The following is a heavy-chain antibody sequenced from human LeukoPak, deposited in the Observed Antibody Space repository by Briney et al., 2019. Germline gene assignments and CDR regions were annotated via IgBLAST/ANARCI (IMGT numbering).Heavy chain of an antibody. Sequence: GASVKVSCKASGGTFSSYAISWVRQAPGQGLEWMGGIIPIFGTANYAQKFQGRVTITADESTSTAYMELSSLRSEDTAVYYCARQTYYYGSGLHWPGMDYYCYGMDVWGKGTTVTVSS. CDR3: ARQTYYYGSGLHWPGMDYYCYGMDV. CDR1: GGTFSSYA. J-gene: IGHJ6*04. D-gene: IGHD3-10*01. V-gene: IGHV1-69*13. CDR2: IIPIFGTA.